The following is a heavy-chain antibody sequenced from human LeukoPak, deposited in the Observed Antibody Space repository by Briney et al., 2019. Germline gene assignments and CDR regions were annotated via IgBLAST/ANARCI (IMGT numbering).Heavy chain of an antibody. CDR3: AREEWYCSSTGCLYYFDY. CDR1: GGSISGYY. V-gene: IGHV4-59*01. Sequence: SETLSLTCTVSGGSISGYYWSWIRQPPGKGLEWIGYIYYNGSTNYNPSLKSRVTISVDTSKNQLSLKLSSVTAADTAVYYCAREEWYCSSTGCLYYFDYWGQGTLVTVSS. D-gene: IGHD2-2*01. CDR2: IYYNGST. J-gene: IGHJ4*02.